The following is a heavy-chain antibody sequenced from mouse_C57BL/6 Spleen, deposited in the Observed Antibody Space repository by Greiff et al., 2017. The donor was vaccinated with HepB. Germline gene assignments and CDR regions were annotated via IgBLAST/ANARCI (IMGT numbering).Heavy chain of an antibody. CDR3: ARDNYSRGYFDV. Sequence: VQLKQSGPGMVKPSQSLSLTCTVTGYSITSGYDWHWIRHFPGNKLEWMGYISYSGSTNYNPSLKSRISITHDTSKNHFFLKLNSVTTEDTATYYCARDNYSRGYFDVWGTGTTVTVSS. CDR2: ISYSGST. J-gene: IGHJ1*03. V-gene: IGHV3-1*01. CDR1: GYSITSGYD. D-gene: IGHD2-5*01.